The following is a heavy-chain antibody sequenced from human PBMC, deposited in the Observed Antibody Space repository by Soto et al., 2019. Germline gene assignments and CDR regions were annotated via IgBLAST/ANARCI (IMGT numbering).Heavy chain of an antibody. J-gene: IGHJ6*02. CDR1: GGSISSGGYY. CDR2: IYYSGST. D-gene: IGHD4-17*01. CDR3: ARDWGVTTFGYYYGMAV. V-gene: IGHV4-31*02. Sequence: SETLSLTCTVSGGSISSGGYYWSWIRQHPGKGLEWIGYIYYSGSTYYNPSLKSRVTISVDTSKNQFSLKLSSVTAADTAVYYCARDWGVTTFGYYYGMAVWGQGTTVTVSS.